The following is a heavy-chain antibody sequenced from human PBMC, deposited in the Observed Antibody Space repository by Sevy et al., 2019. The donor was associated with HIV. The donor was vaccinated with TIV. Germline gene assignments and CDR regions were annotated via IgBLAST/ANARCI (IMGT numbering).Heavy chain of an antibody. J-gene: IGHJ5*02. D-gene: IGHD3-22*01. V-gene: IGHV1-2*06. CDR3: AREYDSSFRQPQTGFDP. CDR2: INPNSGGT. CDR1: GYTFTGYY. Sequence: ASVKVSCKASGYTFTGYYMHWVRQAPGQGLEWMGRINPNSGGTNYPQKFQGRVTMTRDTSISTAYMELSRLRSDDTAVYYCAREYDSSFRQPQTGFDPWGQGTLVTVSS.